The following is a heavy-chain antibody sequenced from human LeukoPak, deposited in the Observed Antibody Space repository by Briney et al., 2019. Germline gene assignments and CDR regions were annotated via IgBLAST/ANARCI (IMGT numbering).Heavy chain of an antibody. Sequence: PSETLSLTCAVYGGSFSGYYWSWIRQPPGKGLEWVGEINHSGSTNYNPSLKSRVTISLDTSKTQFSMRVSSVTAADTAVYYCARAVVYGVEMATIRWYYYYYYMDVWGKGTTVTVSS. CDR1: GGSFSGYY. CDR3: ARAVVYGVEMATIRWYYYYYYMDV. D-gene: IGHD5-24*01. CDR2: INHSGST. J-gene: IGHJ6*03. V-gene: IGHV4-34*01.